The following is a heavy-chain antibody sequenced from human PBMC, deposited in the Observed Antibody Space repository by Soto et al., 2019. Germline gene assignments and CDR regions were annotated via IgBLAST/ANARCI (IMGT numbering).Heavy chain of an antibody. CDR2: ISSSGSTI. Sequence: GGSRRLSCAASGFTFSSYEMNWVRQAPGKGLEWVSYISSSGSTIYYADSVKGRFTTSRDNAKNSLYLQMNSLRAEDTAVYYCARVGFLECPDYWGQGTLVTVSS. CDR3: ARVGFLECPDY. CDR1: GFTFSSYE. V-gene: IGHV3-48*03. J-gene: IGHJ4*02. D-gene: IGHD3-3*01.